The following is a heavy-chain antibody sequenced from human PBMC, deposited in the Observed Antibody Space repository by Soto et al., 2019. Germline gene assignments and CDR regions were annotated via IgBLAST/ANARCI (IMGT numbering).Heavy chain of an antibody. D-gene: IGHD3-10*01. CDR2: ISAFGGST. CDR3: VKHQVSLVRGISPFDY. Sequence: GGSLRLSCAASGFTFSSYAMKWVRQAPGKGLEWVSGISAFGGSTYYADSVKGRFTISRDNAKNTVYLQMNSLRAEDTAVYYCVKHQVSLVRGISPFDYWGQGALVTVSS. V-gene: IGHV3-23*01. J-gene: IGHJ4*02. CDR1: GFTFSSYA.